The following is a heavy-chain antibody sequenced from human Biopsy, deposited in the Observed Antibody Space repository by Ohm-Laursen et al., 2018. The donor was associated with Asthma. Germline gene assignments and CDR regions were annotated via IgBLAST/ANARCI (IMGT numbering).Heavy chain of an antibody. J-gene: IGHJ2*01. CDR2: IDPNSGGT. V-gene: IGHV1-2*06. Sequence: ASVKVSCKASGYPFTDYYVHWVRQAPGQGLEWMGRIDPNSGGTNYAQKFLGRVTMTRDTSVNTAFMVLSRLRSDDTAVYYCTRIKIRIGAGTDRYFDLWGRGALVTVSS. D-gene: IGHD3-16*01. CDR3: TRIKIRIGAGTDRYFDL. CDR1: GYPFTDYY.